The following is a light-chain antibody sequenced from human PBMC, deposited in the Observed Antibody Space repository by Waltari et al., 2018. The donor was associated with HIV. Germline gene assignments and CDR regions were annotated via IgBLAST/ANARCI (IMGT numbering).Light chain of an antibody. V-gene: IGLV1-51*01. CDR3: GTWDSSLSAVL. CDR1: NSNIGNNF. CDR2: DSN. J-gene: IGLJ2*01. Sequence: QSVLTQPPSVSAAVGQKVTISCSGSNSNIGNNFVSWYQQLPGTAPKLLIYDSNKRPSGIPDRFSGSKSDTSATLDITGLQTGDEADYYCGTWDSSLSAVLFGGGTKLTVL.